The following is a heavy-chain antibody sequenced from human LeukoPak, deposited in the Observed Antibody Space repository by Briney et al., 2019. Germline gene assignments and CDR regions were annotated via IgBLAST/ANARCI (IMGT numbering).Heavy chain of an antibody. CDR2: IRYDGGNK. D-gene: IGHD5-18*01. J-gene: IGHJ4*02. CDR3: ARAISAMVADN. Sequence: PGRSLRRSCAASGFTFSTYGMHWVRQAPGKGLEWVAVIRYDGGNKNYGDSVKGRFTISRDNSKNTLYLQMNSLRAEDTAVYYCARAISAMVADNWGQGTLVTVSS. V-gene: IGHV3-33*01. CDR1: GFTFSTYG.